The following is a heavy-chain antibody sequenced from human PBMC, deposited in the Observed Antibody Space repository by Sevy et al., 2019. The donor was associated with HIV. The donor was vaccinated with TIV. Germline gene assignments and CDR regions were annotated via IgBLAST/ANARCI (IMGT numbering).Heavy chain of an antibody. V-gene: IGHV3-30*02. CDR2: IRYDGSNK. CDR1: GFIFSNYA. J-gene: IGHJ6*02. D-gene: IGHD2-2*01. CDR3: AKVRYCSSASCHSSAADRAFYYSYYGVDV. Sequence: GGSLRLSCAASGFIFSNYAMHWVRQAPGQGLEWLAFIRYDGSNKHYADSVKGRFTISRDNSKTTLYLQMNSLGTEDTAVYYCAKVRYCSSASCHSSAADRAFYYSYYGVDVWGQGTTVTVSS.